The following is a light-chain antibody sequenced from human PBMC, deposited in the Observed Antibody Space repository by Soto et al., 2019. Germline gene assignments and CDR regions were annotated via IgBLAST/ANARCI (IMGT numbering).Light chain of an antibody. CDR2: GAS. J-gene: IGKJ4*01. CDR1: QSISSA. Sequence: EIVMTQSPATLSVSPGERATLSCRASQSISSALAWYQQKPGQAPRLLICGASTRATGIAARFSGSGSGTEFTLTISSLQSEDFAVYYCQQFNNWPLTFGGGTKVEIK. CDR3: QQFNNWPLT. V-gene: IGKV3D-15*01.